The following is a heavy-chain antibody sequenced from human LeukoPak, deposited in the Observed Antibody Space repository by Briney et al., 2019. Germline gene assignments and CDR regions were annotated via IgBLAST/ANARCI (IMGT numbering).Heavy chain of an antibody. Sequence: SETLSLTCTVSGGSISTGNYFWSWIRQPAGKGLEWIGRIYASGSTNYNPSLKSRVTISVDTSKNQFSLKLSSVTAADTAVYYCARVKRFLVRNYYMDVWGKGTTVTVSS. CDR1: GGSISTGNYF. CDR3: ARVKRFLVRNYYMDV. CDR2: IYASGST. V-gene: IGHV4-61*02. D-gene: IGHD3-3*01. J-gene: IGHJ6*03.